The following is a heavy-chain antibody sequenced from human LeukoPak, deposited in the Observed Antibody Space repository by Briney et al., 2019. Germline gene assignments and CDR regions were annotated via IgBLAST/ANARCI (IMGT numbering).Heavy chain of an antibody. CDR2: ITFSSSHI. D-gene: IGHD3-10*01. Sequence: GGSLRLSCAASGFTFSSYWMSWVRQAPGKGLECVSSITFSSSHIYYADSVKGRVTISRDNTKDSLYLQMNSLRAEDTAIYYCARGPQFSGPGWFDPWGQGTLVTVSS. CDR1: GFTFSSYW. V-gene: IGHV3-21*01. CDR3: ARGPQFSGPGWFDP. J-gene: IGHJ5*02.